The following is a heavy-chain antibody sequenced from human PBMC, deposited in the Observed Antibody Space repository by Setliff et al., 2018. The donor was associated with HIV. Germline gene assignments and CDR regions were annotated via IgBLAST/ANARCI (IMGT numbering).Heavy chain of an antibody. D-gene: IGHD7-27*01. Sequence: ASETLSLTCAVYGGSFSGYYWSWIRQPPGKGLEWIGEINHSGSTNYNPSLKSRVTISVDTSKNQFSLKLNSVTAADTAVYYCARDGGSSTWGSGAFDVWGQGTVVTVSS. J-gene: IGHJ3*01. CDR2: INHSGST. CDR3: ARDGGSSTWGSGAFDV. V-gene: IGHV4-34*01. CDR1: GGSFSGYY.